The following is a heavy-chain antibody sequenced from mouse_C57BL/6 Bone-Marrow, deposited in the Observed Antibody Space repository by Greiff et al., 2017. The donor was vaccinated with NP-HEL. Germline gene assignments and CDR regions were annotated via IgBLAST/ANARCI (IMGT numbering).Heavy chain of an antibody. CDR3: ARRRDDFYAMDY. J-gene: IGHJ4*01. V-gene: IGHV5-12*01. Sequence: EVKLMESGGGLVQPGGSLKLSCAASGFTFSDYYMYWVRQTPEKRLEWVAYISNGGGSTYYPDTVKGRFTISRDNAKNTLYLQMSRLKSEDTAMYYCARRRDDFYAMDYWGQGTSVTVSS. CDR1: GFTFSDYY. CDR2: ISNGGGST.